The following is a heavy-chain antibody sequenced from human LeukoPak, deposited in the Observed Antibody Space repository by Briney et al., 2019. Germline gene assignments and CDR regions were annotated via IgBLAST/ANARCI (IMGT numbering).Heavy chain of an antibody. V-gene: IGHV3-9*01. D-gene: IGHD3-10*01. CDR3: AKDVSYGSGTDYGMDV. Sequence: PGGSLRLSCAASGFTFDDYAMHWVRQAPGKGLEWVSGISWNSGSVGYADSVKGRFTISRDNAKNSLYLQMNSLRAEDTALYYCAKDVSYGSGTDYGMDVWGQGTTVTVSS. CDR2: ISWNSGSV. CDR1: GFTFDDYA. J-gene: IGHJ6*02.